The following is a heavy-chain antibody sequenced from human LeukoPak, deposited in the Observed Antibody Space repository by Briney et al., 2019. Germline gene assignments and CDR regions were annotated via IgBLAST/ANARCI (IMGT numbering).Heavy chain of an antibody. CDR2: FDPEDGET. CDR3: ATLPRVFGSSWYFDY. Sequence: ASVKVSCKVSGYTLTELSMHWVRQSPGKGLEWMGGFDPEDGETIYAQKFQGRVTMAEDTSTDTAYMELSSLRSEDTAVYYCATLPRVFGSSWYFDYWGQGTLVTVSS. CDR1: GYTLTELS. V-gene: IGHV1-24*01. J-gene: IGHJ4*02. D-gene: IGHD6-13*01.